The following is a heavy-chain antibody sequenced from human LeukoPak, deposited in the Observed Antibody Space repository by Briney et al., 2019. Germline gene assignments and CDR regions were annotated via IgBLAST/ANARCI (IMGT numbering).Heavy chain of an antibody. CDR3: ASLPWLVRWIYY. CDR1: GFTFSSLA. J-gene: IGHJ4*02. Sequence: PGGSLRLSCVASGFTFSSLAMNWVRQAPGKGLEWVSSISSNSSYIHYADSVKGRFTISRDNARNSLFLQMNNLRPEDTAVYFCASLPWLVRWIYYWGQGALVTVSS. D-gene: IGHD6-19*01. CDR2: ISSNSSYI. V-gene: IGHV3-21*01.